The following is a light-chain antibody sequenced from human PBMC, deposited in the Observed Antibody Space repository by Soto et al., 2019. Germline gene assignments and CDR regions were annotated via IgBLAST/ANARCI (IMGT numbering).Light chain of an antibody. J-gene: IGLJ1*01. CDR1: SSDVGGYNY. CDR2: EVS. CDR3: TSYAGSNNYV. V-gene: IGLV2-8*01. Sequence: QSVLTQPPSASGSPGQSVTISCTGTSSDVGGYNYVSWYQQHPGKAPKLMIYEVSKRPSGVPDRFSGSKSGSTASLTVSGLQAEDEADYYSTSYAGSNNYVFGTGTKLTVL.